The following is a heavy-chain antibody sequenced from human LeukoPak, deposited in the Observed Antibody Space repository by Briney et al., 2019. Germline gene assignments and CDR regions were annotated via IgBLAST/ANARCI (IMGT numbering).Heavy chain of an antibody. CDR1: GYTFTGYY. CDR2: INPNSGGT. D-gene: IGHD3-10*01. J-gene: IGHJ4*02. CDR3: ARVERHYGSGSYYNFGY. V-gene: IGHV1-2*02. Sequence: ASVKVSCKASGYTFTGYYMHWVRQAPGQGLEWMGWINPNSGGTNYAQKFQGRVTMTRDTSISTAYMELSRLRSDDTAVYYCARVERHYGSGSYYNFGYWGQGTLVTVSS.